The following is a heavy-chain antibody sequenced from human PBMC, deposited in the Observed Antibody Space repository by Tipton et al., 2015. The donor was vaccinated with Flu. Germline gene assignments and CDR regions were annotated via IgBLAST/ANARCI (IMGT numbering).Heavy chain of an antibody. V-gene: IGHV4-59*08. CDR2: IYHSGST. Sequence: TLSLTCTVSGGSISSYYWSWIRQPPGKGLEWIGSIYHSGSTYYNPSLKSRVTISVDTSKNQFSLKLSSVTAADTAVYYCARGEASYYYDSSGYHDYWGQGTLVTVSS. CDR3: ARGEASYYYDSSGYHDY. D-gene: IGHD3-22*01. CDR1: GGSISSYY. J-gene: IGHJ4*02.